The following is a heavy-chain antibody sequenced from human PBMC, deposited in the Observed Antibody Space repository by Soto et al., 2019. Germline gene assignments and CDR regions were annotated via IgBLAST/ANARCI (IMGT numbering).Heavy chain of an antibody. D-gene: IGHD3-22*01. CDR3: AKDRAGGYFVPFDY. J-gene: IGHJ4*01. Sequence: DVQLVESGGCLVQPGGSLTLSCAASGFTFSSYAMSWVRQAPGKGLEWISSITGNTGKTEYADSVKGRFTVTKDNVKNTLNLEMNSLRVEDTATYYCAKDRAGGYFVPFDYWGQGARVTVSS. V-gene: IGHV3-23*04. CDR2: ITGNTGKT. CDR1: GFTFSSYA.